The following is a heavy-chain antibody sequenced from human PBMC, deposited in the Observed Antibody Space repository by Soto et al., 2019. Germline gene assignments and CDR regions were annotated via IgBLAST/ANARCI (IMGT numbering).Heavy chain of an antibody. CDR2: IHYSGST. CDR3: ARLLYGSGTNIPDY. Sequence: SETLSLTCSVSGGSISSSSYYWGWIRQPPGKGLEWIGSIHYSGSTNYKSSLKSRVTISVDTSKNQFSLKLSSVTAADTAVYYCARLLYGSGTNIPDYWGQGTLVTVSS. V-gene: IGHV4-39*01. D-gene: IGHD3-10*01. CDR1: GGSISSSSYY. J-gene: IGHJ4*02.